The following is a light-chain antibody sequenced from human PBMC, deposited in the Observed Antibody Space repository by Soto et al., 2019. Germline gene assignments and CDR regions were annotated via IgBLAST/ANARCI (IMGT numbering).Light chain of an antibody. CDR2: GIS. Sequence: EVVMTQSPATLSVSPGERATLSCRASQSVTSNYLAWYQQKPGQAPRLLIYGISTRATGVPDRFSGSGSGTDFTLTISRLEPEDFAVNYCQQYTDWPLTFGQGTKVDIK. J-gene: IGKJ1*01. V-gene: IGKV3-20*01. CDR3: QQYTDWPLT. CDR1: QSVTSNY.